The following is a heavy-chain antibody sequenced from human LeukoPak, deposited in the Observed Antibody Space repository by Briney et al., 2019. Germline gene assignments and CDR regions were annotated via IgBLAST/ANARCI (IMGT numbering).Heavy chain of an antibody. J-gene: IGHJ4*02. D-gene: IGHD3-10*01. CDR2: IYYSGST. CDR3: ATTNVLLWFGELSKTAYFDY. V-gene: IGHV4-59*12. CDR1: GGSISSYY. Sequence: SETLSLTCTVSGGSISSYYWSWIRQPPGKGLEWIGYIYYSGSTNYNPSLKSRVTISVDTSKNQFSLKLSSVTAADTGVYYCATTNVLLWFGELSKTAYFDYWGQGTLVTVSS.